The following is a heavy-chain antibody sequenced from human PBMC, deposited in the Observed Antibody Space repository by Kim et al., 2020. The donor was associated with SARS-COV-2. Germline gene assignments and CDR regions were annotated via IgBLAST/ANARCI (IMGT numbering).Heavy chain of an antibody. D-gene: IGHD3-10*01. CDR3: VTRNYYNSGSYYEGAPFDF. Sequence: GGSLRLSCSASGFTFSNYAMHWVRQAPGKGLEYVSAISSDGGSTYYADSVKGRFTFSRDNSKNMLYVQMSSLRVEDTAIYYCVTRNYYNSGSYYEGAPFDFWGQGTLVTVSS. CDR2: ISSDGGST. CDR1: GFTFSNYA. V-gene: IGHV3-64*05. J-gene: IGHJ4*02.